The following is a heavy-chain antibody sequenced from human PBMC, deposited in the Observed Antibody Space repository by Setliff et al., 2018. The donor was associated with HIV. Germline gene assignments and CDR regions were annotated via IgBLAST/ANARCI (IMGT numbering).Heavy chain of an antibody. J-gene: IGHJ2*01. V-gene: IGHV4-39*07. CDR3: ARDWVTRSNYYGSGSPWYFDF. CDR1: GGSISSSTYY. CDR2: IHFSGST. Sequence: PSETLSLTCTVSGGSISSSTYYWGWIRQPPGKGLEWIGNIHFSGSTYYNPSLKSRVTMSVDTSQNQFSLKLRSVNAADTAVYYCARDWVTRSNYYGSGSPWYFDFWGRGILVTVSS. D-gene: IGHD3-10*01.